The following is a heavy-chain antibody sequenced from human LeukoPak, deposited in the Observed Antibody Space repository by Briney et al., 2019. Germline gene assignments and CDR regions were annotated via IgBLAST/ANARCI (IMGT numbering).Heavy chain of an antibody. CDR1: GDSISSYY. J-gene: IGHJ3*02. D-gene: IGHD5-12*01. V-gene: IGHV4-4*07. CDR3: AGDGRDNSGYETGAFDI. CDR2: PYNSGST. Sequence: PSETLSLTCSVSGDSISSYYWSWIRQPPGKGLEWIGRPYNSGSTNYNPSLKSRGTISVAKSKNQFSLKLRSVTAPDTAVYYCAGDGRDNSGYETGAFDIWGQGTMVIVSS.